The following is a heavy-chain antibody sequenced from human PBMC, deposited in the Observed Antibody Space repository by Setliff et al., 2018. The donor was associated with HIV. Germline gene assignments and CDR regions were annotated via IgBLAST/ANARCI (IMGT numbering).Heavy chain of an antibody. D-gene: IGHD4-17*01. CDR3: ARTLYDDYAFDY. CDR2: IFYSGTT. Sequence: SETLSLTCTVSGVSINSNRYYWGWIRQPPGKGLQWIGSIFYSGTTHYNASLQSRVTISEDASRNQFSLSLKSVTAADTAVYYCARTLYDDYAFDYWGQGALVTVSS. V-gene: IGHV4-39*07. CDR1: GVSINSNRYY. J-gene: IGHJ4*02.